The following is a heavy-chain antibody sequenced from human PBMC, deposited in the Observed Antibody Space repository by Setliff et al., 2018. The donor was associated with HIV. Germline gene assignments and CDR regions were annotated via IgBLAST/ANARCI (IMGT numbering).Heavy chain of an antibody. CDR3: VRERVGGYFDY. CDR1: GGAFTSHG. D-gene: IGHD3-10*01. CDR2: INPSDGTT. Sequence: GASVKVSCKVSGGAFTSHGVSWVRQAPGQGLEWMGIINPSDGTTNYAQNFQGRFTMTRDTTTNTVYMELSSLRAEDTAVYYCVRERVGGYFDYWGQGTLVTVSS. J-gene: IGHJ4*02. V-gene: IGHV1-46*03.